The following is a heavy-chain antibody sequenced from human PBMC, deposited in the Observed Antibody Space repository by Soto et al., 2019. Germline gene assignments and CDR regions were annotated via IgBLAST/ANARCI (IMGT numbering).Heavy chain of an antibody. CDR2: IYYSGST. CDR1: GGSISSGGYY. J-gene: IGHJ5*02. CDR3: ARTYCSGGSFKDKWFDP. V-gene: IGHV4-31*03. D-gene: IGHD2-15*01. Sequence: PSETLSLTCTVSGGSISSGGYYWSWIRQHPGKGLEWIGYIYYSGSTYYNPSLKSRVTISVDTSKNQFSLKLSSVTAADTAVYYCARTYCSGGSFKDKWFDPWGQGTLVTVSS.